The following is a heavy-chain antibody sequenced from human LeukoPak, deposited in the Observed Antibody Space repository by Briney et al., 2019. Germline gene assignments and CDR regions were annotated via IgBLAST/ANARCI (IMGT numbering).Heavy chain of an antibody. D-gene: IGHD3-10*01. V-gene: IGHV4-31*11. CDR3: AREAYYYGSGSQGGFDY. Sequence: SETLSLTCAVSGGSISSGGYYWRWIRQHPGKGLEWIGYIYYSGSTYYNPSLKSRVTISVDTSKNQFSLKLSSVTAADTAVYYCAREAYYYGSGSQGGFDYWGQGTLVTVSS. J-gene: IGHJ4*02. CDR1: GGSISSGGYY. CDR2: IYYSGST.